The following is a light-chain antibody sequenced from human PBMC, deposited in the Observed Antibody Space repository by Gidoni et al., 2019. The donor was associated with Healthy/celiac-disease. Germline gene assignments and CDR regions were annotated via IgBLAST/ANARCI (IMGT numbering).Light chain of an antibody. CDR3: LLSYRGALVV. CDR1: TGAVTSGHY. V-gene: IGLV7-46*01. Sequence: QAVVTQEPSLTVSPGGTVTLTCGSSTGAVTSGHYPYWFQQKPGPAPRTLIYDTSNKHSWTPARFSGSLLGGKAALTLSGAQPEDEAEYYCLLSYRGALVVFGGGTKLTVL. J-gene: IGLJ2*01. CDR2: DTS.